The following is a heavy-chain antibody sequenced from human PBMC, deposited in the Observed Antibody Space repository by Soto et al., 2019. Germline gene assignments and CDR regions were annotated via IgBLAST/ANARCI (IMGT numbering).Heavy chain of an antibody. D-gene: IGHD6-13*01. CDR2: IIPIFGTA. Sequence: QVQLVQSGAEVKKPGSSVKVSCKVSGGTFSSYAISWVRQAPGQGLEWMGGIIPIFGTANYAQKFQGRVTITAEKSTSTAYMERSSLRSEDTAVYYCARAIAAAGTPRLGRGWSFDYWGQGTLVTVSS. J-gene: IGHJ4*02. CDR3: ARAIAAAGTPRLGRGWSFDY. CDR1: GGTFSSYA. V-gene: IGHV1-69*06.